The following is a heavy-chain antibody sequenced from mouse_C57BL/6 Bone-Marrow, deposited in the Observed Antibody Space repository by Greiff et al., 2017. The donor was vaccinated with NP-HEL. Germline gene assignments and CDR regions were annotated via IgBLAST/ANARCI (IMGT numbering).Heavy chain of an antibody. V-gene: IGHV1-55*01. CDR2: IYPGSGST. D-gene: IGHD1-1*01. J-gene: IGHJ3*01. Sequence: QVHVKQPGAELVKPGASVKMSCKASGYTFTSYWITWVKQRPGQGLEWIGDIYPGSGSTNYNEKFKSKATLTVDTSSSTAYMQLSSLTSEDSAVYYCASYYGSSYEAWFAYWGQGTLVTVSA. CDR1: GYTFTSYW. CDR3: ASYYGSSYEAWFAY.